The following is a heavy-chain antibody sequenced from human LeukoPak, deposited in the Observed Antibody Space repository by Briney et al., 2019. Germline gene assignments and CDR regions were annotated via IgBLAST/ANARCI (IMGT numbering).Heavy chain of an antibody. Sequence: SETLSLTCTVSGGSISSSSYYWGWIRQPPGKGLEWIGSIYSSGSTNYNPSLKSRVTMSVDTSKNQFSLKLSSVTAADTAVYYCARDGAYYDILTGYVRFDYWGQGTLVTVSS. V-gene: IGHV4-39*07. D-gene: IGHD3-9*01. CDR3: ARDGAYYDILTGYVRFDY. CDR1: GGSISSSSYY. J-gene: IGHJ4*02. CDR2: IYSSGST.